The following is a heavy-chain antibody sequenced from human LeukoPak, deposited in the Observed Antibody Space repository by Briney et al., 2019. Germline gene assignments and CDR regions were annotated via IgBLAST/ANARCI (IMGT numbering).Heavy chain of an antibody. CDR2: IYYSGGT. CDR3: ARVTGYVIEDYFDY. V-gene: IGHV4-59*01. D-gene: IGHD3-22*01. Sequence: SETLSLTCTVSGGSISSYYWSWIRQPPGKGLEWIGYIYYSGGTNYNPSLKSRVTISVDTSKNQFSLKLRSVTAADTAVYYCARVTGYVIEDYFDYWGQGTLVTVSS. CDR1: GGSISSYY. J-gene: IGHJ4*02.